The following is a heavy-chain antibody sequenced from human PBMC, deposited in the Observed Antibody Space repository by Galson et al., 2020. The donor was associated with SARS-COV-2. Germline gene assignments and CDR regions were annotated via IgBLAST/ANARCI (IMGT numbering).Heavy chain of an antibody. V-gene: IGHV2-70*20. CDR1: RFSRSTSGMG. J-gene: IGHJ4*02. CDR3: ERMVVRGVTYDY. Sequence: SGPTLVKPTHTLTLTCTFSRFSRSTSGMGVSWVRHPPGNALECLALIGLDDDKYYSTSLKTRLTITKDTSKNQVVLTMTNMDPVETATDYCERMVVRGVTYDYWGQGTPVTVSS. D-gene: IGHD3-10*01. CDR2: IGLDDDK.